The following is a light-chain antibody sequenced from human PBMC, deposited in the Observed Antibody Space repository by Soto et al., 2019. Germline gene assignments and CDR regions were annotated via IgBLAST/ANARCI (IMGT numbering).Light chain of an antibody. CDR1: NIGSKN. CDR3: QVWDSDTSHEV. Sequence: VLTQPPSVSVAPGQTARITCGGNNIGSKNVHWYQQKPGQAPVLVVYDDRARPSGIPERFSGSNSGSSATLTISRVEAGDEADYYCQVWDSDTSHEVFGTGTKVTVL. V-gene: IGLV3-21*02. J-gene: IGLJ1*01. CDR2: DDR.